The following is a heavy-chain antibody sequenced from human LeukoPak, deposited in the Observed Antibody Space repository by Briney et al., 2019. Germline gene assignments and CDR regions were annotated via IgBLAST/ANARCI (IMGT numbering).Heavy chain of an antibody. Sequence: VASVKVSCKASGYTFTSYYMHWVRQAPGQGLEWMGFINPSGGSTSYAQNFQGRVTMTRDTSTSTVYMELSSLRSEDTAVYYCARNVGSGLDYWGQGTLVTVSS. D-gene: IGHD1-1*01. CDR3: ARNVGSGLDY. V-gene: IGHV1-46*01. CDR2: INPSGGST. J-gene: IGHJ4*02. CDR1: GYTFTSYY.